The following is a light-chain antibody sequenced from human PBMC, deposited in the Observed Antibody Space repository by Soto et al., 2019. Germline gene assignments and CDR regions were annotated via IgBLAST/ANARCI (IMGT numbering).Light chain of an antibody. Sequence: DIQMTQSPSTLSASVGDRVTITWRASQSISSWLAWYQQKTGKAPKILIYDASSLESGVPSRFSGSGSGTEFNLTISSLQTDDFATYYCQQYNSYSPFFGGGTKVDIK. CDR1: QSISSW. V-gene: IGKV1-5*01. J-gene: IGKJ4*01. CDR2: DAS. CDR3: QQYNSYSPF.